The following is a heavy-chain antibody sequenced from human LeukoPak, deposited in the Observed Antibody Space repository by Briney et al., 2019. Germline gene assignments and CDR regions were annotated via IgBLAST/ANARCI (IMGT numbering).Heavy chain of an antibody. V-gene: IGHV3-21*01. CDR2: ISSSSSYI. J-gene: IGHJ4*02. Sequence: PGGSLRLSCAASGFTFSSYSMNWVRQAPGKGLEWVSSISSSSSYIYYADSVKGRFTISRDNAKNSLYLQMNSLRAEDTAVYYCATTSYCSGGSCYRNYFDYWGQGTLVTVSS. CDR3: ATTSYCSGGSCYRNYFDY. D-gene: IGHD2-15*01. CDR1: GFTFSSYS.